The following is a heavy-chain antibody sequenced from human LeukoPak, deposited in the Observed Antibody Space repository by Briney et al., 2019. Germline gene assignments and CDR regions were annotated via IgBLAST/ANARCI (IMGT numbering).Heavy chain of an antibody. D-gene: IGHD1-1*01. CDR3: ARQQGPNTTPDY. Sequence: GESLKISCKGSGYSFTSYWIGWGRQMAGKGLEWMVIIYVGDSDTRYSPSFQGQVTISADKSISTAYLQWSSLKASDTAMYSCARQQGPNTTPDYWGLGTLVTVSS. CDR2: IYVGDSDT. CDR1: GYSFTSYW. V-gene: IGHV5-51*01. J-gene: IGHJ4*02.